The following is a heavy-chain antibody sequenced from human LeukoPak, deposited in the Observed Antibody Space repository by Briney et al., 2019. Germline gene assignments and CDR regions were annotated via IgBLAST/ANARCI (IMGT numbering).Heavy chain of an antibody. J-gene: IGHJ5*02. CDR3: ARDLIAARKTSWFDP. V-gene: IGHV4-34*01. CDR2: INHSGST. CDR1: GGSFSGYY. D-gene: IGHD6-13*01. Sequence: ASETLSLTCAVYGGSFSGYYWSWIRQPPGKGLEWIGEINHSGSTNYNPSLKSRVTISVDTSKNQFSLKLSSVTAADTAVYYCARDLIAARKTSWFDPWGQGTLVTVSS.